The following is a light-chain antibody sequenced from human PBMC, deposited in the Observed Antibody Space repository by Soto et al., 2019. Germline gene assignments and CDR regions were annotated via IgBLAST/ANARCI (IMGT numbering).Light chain of an antibody. CDR3: GTWDNRVSAGV. Sequence: QSVLTQPPSVSAAPGPKVTISCSGSTSNIANYDVSWYKQLPGTTPKLLMYENNRRPSGIPDRFSGSKSGTSATLGITGLQTGDEAEYYCGTWDNRVSAGVFGGGTKLTVL. CDR1: TSNIANYD. V-gene: IGLV1-51*02. J-gene: IGLJ3*02. CDR2: ENN.